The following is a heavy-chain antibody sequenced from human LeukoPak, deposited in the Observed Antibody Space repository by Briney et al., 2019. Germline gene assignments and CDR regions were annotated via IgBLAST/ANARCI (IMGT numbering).Heavy chain of an antibody. CDR2: ITGSGGST. V-gene: IGHV3-23*01. CDR1: GFTFSNYA. D-gene: IGHD4-23*01. J-gene: IGHJ3*02. CDR3: ARTSKVTSAMDI. Sequence: YPGGSLRLSCAASGFTFSNYAMSWVRQAPGKGLEWVSGITGSGGSTNYADSVKGRFTISRENARNSLYLQMNNVRVGDTAVYYCARTSKVTSAMDIWGQGTVVIVSS.